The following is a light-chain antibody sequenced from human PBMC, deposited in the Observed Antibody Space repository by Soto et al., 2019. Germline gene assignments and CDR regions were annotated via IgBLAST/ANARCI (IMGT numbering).Light chain of an antibody. CDR2: GAP. CDR1: QSVNRK. V-gene: IGKV3-15*01. Sequence: EVVMTQSPAPLSVSLGARATLSCRASQSVNRKLAWYQQQPGQAPSLLIYGAPTRATGLPARFRGSGSRTQFTLTIRRMKSGDFAVYYCQKYNNWPPITFGQGTRLEIK. J-gene: IGKJ5*01. CDR3: QKYNNWPPIT.